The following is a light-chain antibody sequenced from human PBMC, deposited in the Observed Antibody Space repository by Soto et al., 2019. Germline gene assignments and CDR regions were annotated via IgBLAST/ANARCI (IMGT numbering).Light chain of an antibody. J-gene: IGLJ3*02. Sequence: QSVLTQPPSASGTPGQRVTISCSGSSSNIGSNDVSWYQHFPGTAPTVLIYSDDQRPSGVPDRFSGSKSGTSASLAISGLRAEDEADYFCAAWGDSLNTGVFGGGTKLTVL. V-gene: IGLV1-44*01. CDR2: SDD. CDR1: SSNIGSND. CDR3: AAWGDSLNTGV.